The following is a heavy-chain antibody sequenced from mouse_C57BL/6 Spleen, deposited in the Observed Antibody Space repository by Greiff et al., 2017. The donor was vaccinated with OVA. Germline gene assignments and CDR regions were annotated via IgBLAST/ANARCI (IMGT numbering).Heavy chain of an antibody. J-gene: IGHJ2*01. D-gene: IGHD1-1*01. V-gene: IGHV5-9*01. CDR1: GFTFSSYT. CDR3: ASHIATVVAPDY. CDR2: ISGGGGNN. Sequence: EVKLVESGGGLVKPGGSLKLSCAASGFTFSSYTMSWVRQTPEKRLEWVATISGGGGNNYYPDSVQGRFTISRDNAKNTLYLQMSSLRSEDTALYYCASHIATVVAPDYWGQGTTLTVSS.